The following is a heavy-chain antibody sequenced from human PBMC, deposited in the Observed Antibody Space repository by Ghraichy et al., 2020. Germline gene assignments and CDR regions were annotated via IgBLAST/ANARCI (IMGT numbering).Heavy chain of an antibody. Sequence: GGSLRLSCVGSGFSLGSYSMNWVRQSPGKRLEWVSYITSSSSFKSYADSVKGRFTISRDNAQNSVSLQMSSLTDDDTAIYYCARGSRVVRFYYYDGMDVWGQGTTVTVSS. CDR2: ITSSSSFK. CDR1: GFSLGSYS. D-gene: IGHD4-23*01. J-gene: IGHJ6*02. V-gene: IGHV3-48*02. CDR3: ARGSRVVRFYYYDGMDV.